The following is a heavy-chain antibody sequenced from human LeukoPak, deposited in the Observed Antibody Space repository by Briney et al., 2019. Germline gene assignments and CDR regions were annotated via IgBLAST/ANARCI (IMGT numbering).Heavy chain of an antibody. CDR2: ISYDGSNK. Sequence: PGGSLRLSCAASGFTFSSYAMHWVRQAPGKGLEWVAVISYDGSNKYYADSVKGRFTISRDSSKNTLYLQMNSLRAEDTAVYYCARGSTAGGYYYYYYMDVWGKGTTVTVSS. D-gene: IGHD1-1*01. CDR3: ARGSTAGGYYYYYYMDV. J-gene: IGHJ6*03. CDR1: GFTFSSYA. V-gene: IGHV3-30*01.